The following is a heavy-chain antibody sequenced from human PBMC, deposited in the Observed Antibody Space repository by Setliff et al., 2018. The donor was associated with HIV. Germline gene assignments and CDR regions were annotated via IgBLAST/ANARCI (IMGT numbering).Heavy chain of an antibody. J-gene: IGHJ6*03. D-gene: IGHD3-10*01. CDR2: VSSSSTHI. CDR1: GFTFSNYI. V-gene: IGHV3-21*06. Sequence: GGSLRLSCAASGFTFSNYIMNWVRQAPGKGLEWVSSVSSSSTHIYYADSVKGRFTISRDNSKNMLYLQMNDLRAEDTATYYCARQAFSINMVRGIVSPHFHYYMDVWGTGTTVTVSS. CDR3: ARQAFSINMVRGIVSPHFHYYMDV.